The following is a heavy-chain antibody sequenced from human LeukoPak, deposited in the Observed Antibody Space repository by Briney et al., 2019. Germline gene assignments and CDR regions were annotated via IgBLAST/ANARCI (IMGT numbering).Heavy chain of an antibody. Sequence: ASVKVSCKASGGTFSSYAISWVRQAPGQGLEWMGRIIPIFGIANYAQKFQGRVTITADKSTSTAYMELSSLRSEDTAVYYCARDSRVVVVPAAMKYYYYGMDVWGQGTTVTVS. V-gene: IGHV1-69*04. CDR2: IIPIFGIA. J-gene: IGHJ6*02. CDR1: GGTFSSYA. CDR3: ARDSRVVVVPAAMKYYYYGMDV. D-gene: IGHD2-2*01.